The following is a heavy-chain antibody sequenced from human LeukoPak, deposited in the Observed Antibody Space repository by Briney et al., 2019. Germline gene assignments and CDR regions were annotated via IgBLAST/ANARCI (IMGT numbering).Heavy chain of an antibody. CDR2: INHSGST. CDR1: GGSISSYY. Sequence: SETLSLTCTVSGGSISSYYWSWIRQPPGKGLEWIGEINHSGSTNYNPSLKSRVTISVDTSKNQFSLKLSSVTAADTAVYYCARGHRYSSGWYNYWGQGTLVTVSS. J-gene: IGHJ4*02. D-gene: IGHD6-19*01. V-gene: IGHV4-34*01. CDR3: ARGHRYSSGWYNY.